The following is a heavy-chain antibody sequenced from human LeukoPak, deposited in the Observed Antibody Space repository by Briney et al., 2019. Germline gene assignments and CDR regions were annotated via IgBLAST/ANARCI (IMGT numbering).Heavy chain of an antibody. CDR1: GGSNSSSSYY. CDR2: IYHSGST. CDR3: ARLTSTFGVVIPYYYYYMDV. V-gene: IGHV4-39*01. D-gene: IGHD3-3*01. Sequence: SETLSLTCTVSGGSNSSSSYYWGWIRQPPGKGLEWIGSIYHSGSTYYNPSLKSRVTISVDTSKNQFSLKLSSVTAADTAVYYCARLTSTFGVVIPYYYYYMDVWGKGTTVTVSS. J-gene: IGHJ6*03.